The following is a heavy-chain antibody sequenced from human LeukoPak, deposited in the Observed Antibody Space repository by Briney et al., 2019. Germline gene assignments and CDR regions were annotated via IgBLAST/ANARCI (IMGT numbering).Heavy chain of an antibody. Sequence: SETLSLTCTVSRGSVSSNSYYWGWIRQPPGKGLEWIGSIYYSGSTYYNPSLKSRVTISVDTSKNQFSLKLSSVTAADTAVYYCASTRPSGIAAASSMDVWGKGTTVTVSS. CDR2: IYYSGST. J-gene: IGHJ6*03. CDR3: ASTRPSGIAAASSMDV. V-gene: IGHV4-39*01. D-gene: IGHD6-13*01. CDR1: RGSVSSNSYY.